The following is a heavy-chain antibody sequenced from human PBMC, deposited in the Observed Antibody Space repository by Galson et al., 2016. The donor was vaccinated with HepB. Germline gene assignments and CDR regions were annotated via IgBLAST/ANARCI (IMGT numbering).Heavy chain of an antibody. J-gene: IGHJ4*02. CDR3: ARELLPAASLQI. CDR2: FFASGDP. Sequence: SETLSLTCTVSGGSMTSYYWAWVRQPAGKGLEWIGRFFASGDPDYHPSLKSRVTMSLDTSKNQFSLELASVTAADTAVYYCARELLPAASLQIWGQGILVAVSS. V-gene: IGHV4-4*07. D-gene: IGHD2/OR15-2a*01. CDR1: GGSMTSYY.